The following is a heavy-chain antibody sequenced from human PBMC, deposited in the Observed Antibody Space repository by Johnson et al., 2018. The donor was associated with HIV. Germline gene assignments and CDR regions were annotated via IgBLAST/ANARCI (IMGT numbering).Heavy chain of an antibody. CDR1: GFTVSSNY. V-gene: IGHV3-11*04. CDR2: ISSSGSTI. Sequence: VQLVESGGGVVQPGGSLRLSCAASGFTVSSNYMSWVRQAPGKGLEWVSYISSSGSTIYYADSVKGRFTISRDNAKNSLYLQMNSLRAEDTAVYYCASPPDAFDIWGQGTMVTVSS. J-gene: IGHJ3*02. CDR3: ASPPDAFDI.